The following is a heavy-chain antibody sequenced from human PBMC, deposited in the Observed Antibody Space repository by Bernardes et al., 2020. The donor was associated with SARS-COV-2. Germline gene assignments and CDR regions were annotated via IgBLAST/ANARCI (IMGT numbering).Heavy chain of an antibody. D-gene: IGHD3-3*01. Sequence: GGSLRLSCAASGFTFSSYSMNWVRQAPGKGLEWVSSISSSSSYIYYADSVKGRFTISRDNAKNSLYLQMNSLSAEDTAVYYCARDLNYDFWSGSRWSYWYFDLWGRGTLVTVSS. CDR2: ISSSSSYI. CDR1: GFTFSSYS. V-gene: IGHV3-21*01. CDR3: ARDLNYDFWSGSRWSYWYFDL. J-gene: IGHJ2*01.